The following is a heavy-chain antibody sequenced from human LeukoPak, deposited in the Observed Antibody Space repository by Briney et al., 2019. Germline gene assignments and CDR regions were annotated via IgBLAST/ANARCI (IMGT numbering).Heavy chain of an antibody. CDR2: SYDGSKQ. D-gene: IGHD1-14*01. CDR1: GFTFSSYG. V-gene: IGHV3-30*18. Sequence: GRSLRLSCAASGFTFSSYGMHWIRQAPAKGLEWVAVSYDGSKQYYGDSVKGRFTISRDNSKNTLYLQMNSLRAEDTAVYYCAKGASGIGDFDYWGLGTLVTVSS. J-gene: IGHJ4*02. CDR3: AKGASGIGDFDY.